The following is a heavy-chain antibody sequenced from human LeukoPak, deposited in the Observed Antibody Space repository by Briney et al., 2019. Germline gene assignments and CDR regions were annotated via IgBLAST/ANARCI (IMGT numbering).Heavy chain of an antibody. CDR1: GFTFSDFY. V-gene: IGHV3-11*04. D-gene: IGHD4-11*01. CDR3: ARHHSSGALFDL. CDR2: ISSSGGGK. Sequence: GGSLRLSCAASGFTFSDFYMNWVRQAPGKGLEWVSHISSSGGGKYYADSVKGRFTIYRDNAKPSLYLQMNSLRAEDTAVYYCARHHSSGALFDLWGQGSLVTVSS. J-gene: IGHJ4*02.